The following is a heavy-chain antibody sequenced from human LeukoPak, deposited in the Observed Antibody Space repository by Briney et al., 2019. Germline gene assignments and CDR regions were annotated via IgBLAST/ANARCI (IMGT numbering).Heavy chain of an antibody. CDR3: ARDKRTYYYGSGSTFWFDP. Sequence: SETLSLTCTVSGGSISSGGYYWSWIRQHPGKGLEWIGYIYYSGSTYYNPSLKSRVTISVDTSKNQISLKLSSVTAADTAVYYCARDKRTYYYGSGSTFWFDPWGQGTLVTVSS. CDR1: GGSISSGGYY. CDR2: IYYSGST. D-gene: IGHD3-10*01. J-gene: IGHJ5*02. V-gene: IGHV4-31*03.